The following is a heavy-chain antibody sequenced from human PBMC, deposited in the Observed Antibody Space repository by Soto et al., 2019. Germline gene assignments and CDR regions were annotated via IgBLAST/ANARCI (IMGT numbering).Heavy chain of an antibody. V-gene: IGHV3-30-3*01. Sequence: QVQVVESGGGVVQPGRSLRLSCAASGFTFSSKAMHWVRQAPGKGLEWVAIISYDGNNKHYADSVKGRFTISRDNSKNTLNLQMNSLRGEDTAVFYCAKGRDFYGYYGMDVWGQGTTVTVSS. CDR1: GFTFSSKA. J-gene: IGHJ6*02. CDR2: ISYDGNNK. CDR3: AKGRDFYGYYGMDV. D-gene: IGHD3-10*01.